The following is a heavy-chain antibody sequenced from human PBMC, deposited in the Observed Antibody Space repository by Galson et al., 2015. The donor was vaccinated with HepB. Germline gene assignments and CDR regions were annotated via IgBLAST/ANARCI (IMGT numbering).Heavy chain of an antibody. CDR3: ARHADYYDSSGYYSIRHYDY. D-gene: IGHD3-22*01. CDR2: INPGDSDT. Sequence: QSGAEVKKPGESLKISCKGFGYSFLSYWIVWVRQMPGKGLEWMGIINPGDSDTRYSPSFQGQVTISADKSINTAYVQWSSLRASDTAMYYCARHADYYDSSGYYSIRHYDYWGQGTLVSVSS. V-gene: IGHV5-51*01. J-gene: IGHJ4*02. CDR1: GYSFLSYW.